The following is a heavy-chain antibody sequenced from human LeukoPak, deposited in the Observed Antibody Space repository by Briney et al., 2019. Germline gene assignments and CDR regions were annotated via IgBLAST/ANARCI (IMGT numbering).Heavy chain of an antibody. CDR3: ARGIVGATRLDY. CDR1: GGSISDGDHY. CDR2: RFHSGNA. Sequence: SQTLSLTCTVSGGSISDGDHYWSWIRQPPGKGLEWIGYRFHSGNAYYNPSLESRVTISIDRSKNQFSLKLNSVTAADTAVYYCARGIVGATRLDYWGQGTLVTVSS. J-gene: IGHJ4*02. D-gene: IGHD1-26*01. V-gene: IGHV4-30-2*01.